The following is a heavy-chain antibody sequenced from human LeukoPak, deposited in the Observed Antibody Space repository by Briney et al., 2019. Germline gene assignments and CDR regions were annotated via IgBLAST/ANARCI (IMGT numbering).Heavy chain of an antibody. CDR2: ISYDGSNK. Sequence: GRSLRLSCAASGFTFSSYAMHWVRQAPGKGLVWVAVISYDGSNKYYADSVKGRFTISRDNSKNTLYLQMNSLRAEDTAVYYCARDLISGAVAGTAHYWGQGTLVTVSS. V-gene: IGHV3-30*04. CDR1: GFTFSSYA. CDR3: ARDLISGAVAGTAHY. J-gene: IGHJ4*02. D-gene: IGHD6-19*01.